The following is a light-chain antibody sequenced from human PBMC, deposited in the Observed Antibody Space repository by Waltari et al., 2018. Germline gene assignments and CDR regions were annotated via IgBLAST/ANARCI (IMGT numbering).Light chain of an antibody. Sequence: DIQMTQSPSSLSASVGDRVTMTCRASKSSSVYLNWYQVRPGKAPKLLIYAASNLRSWVRSRFSGSGSGTEFTLTISSLQPEDFAAYYCQQSYISPRTFGQGTKVEIK. CDR1: KSSSVY. J-gene: IGKJ1*01. CDR3: QQSYISPRT. CDR2: AAS. V-gene: IGKV1-39*01.